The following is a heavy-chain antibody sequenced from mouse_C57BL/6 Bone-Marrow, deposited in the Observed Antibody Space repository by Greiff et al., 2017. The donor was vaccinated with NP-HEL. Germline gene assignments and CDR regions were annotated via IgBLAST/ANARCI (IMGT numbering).Heavy chain of an antibody. Sequence: QVQLQQSGAELARPGASVKLSCKASGYTFTSYGISWVKQRTGQGLEWIGEIYPRSGNTYYNEKFKGKATLTADKSSSTANMEIRSLTSEDSAVYFCASRLWLRQAWFAYWGQGTLVTGSA. CDR3: ASRLWLRQAWFAY. CDR2: IYPRSGNT. D-gene: IGHD2-2*01. CDR1: GYTFTSYG. V-gene: IGHV1-81*01. J-gene: IGHJ3*01.